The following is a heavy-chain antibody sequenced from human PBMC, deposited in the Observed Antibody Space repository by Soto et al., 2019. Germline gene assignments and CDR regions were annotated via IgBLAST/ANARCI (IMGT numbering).Heavy chain of an antibody. V-gene: IGHV4-39*01. J-gene: IGHJ5*02. CDR3: ARRRIQPNWFDL. D-gene: IGHD2-2*01. Sequence: KTSETLSLTCTVSGGSISSSNYYWGWIRQPPGKGLEWIGTMSYSGSTHYNPSLKSRVTISVDTSKNQFSLKLISVTAADTAVYYCARRRIQPNWFDLWGQGTLVTVSS. CDR2: MSYSGST. CDR1: GGSISSSNYY.